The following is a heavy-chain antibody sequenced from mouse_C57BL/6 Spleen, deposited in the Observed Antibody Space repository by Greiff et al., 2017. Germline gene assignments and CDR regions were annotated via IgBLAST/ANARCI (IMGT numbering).Heavy chain of an antibody. CDR1: GYSITSGYY. J-gene: IGHJ2*01. Sequence: DVKLQESGPGLVKPSQSLSLTCSVTGYSITSGYYWNWIRQFPGNKLEWMGYISYDGSNNYNPSLKNRISITRDTSKNQFFLKLNSVTTEDTATYYCARERYGNSIDYWGQGTTLTVSS. D-gene: IGHD2-1*01. V-gene: IGHV3-6*01. CDR2: ISYDGSN. CDR3: ARERYGNSIDY.